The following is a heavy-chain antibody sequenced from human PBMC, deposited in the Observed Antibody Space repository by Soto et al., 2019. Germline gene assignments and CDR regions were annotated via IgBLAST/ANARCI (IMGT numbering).Heavy chain of an antibody. D-gene: IGHD6-19*01. J-gene: IGHJ4*02. CDR1: GFTFSSYA. V-gene: IGHV3-23*01. CDR2: ISGSGGST. CDR3: AKEGGLEQLLVSGFDY. Sequence: EVQLLESGGGLVQPGGSLRLSCAASGFTFSSYAMSWVRQAPGKGLEWVSAISGSGGSTYYADSVKGRFTISRDNSKTTMNLQMNSLREEDTAVYYCAKEGGLEQLLVSGFDYWGQGPLVTVSS.